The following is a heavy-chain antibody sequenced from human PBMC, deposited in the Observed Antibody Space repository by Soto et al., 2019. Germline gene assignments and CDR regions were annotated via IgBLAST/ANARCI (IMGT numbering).Heavy chain of an antibody. D-gene: IGHD2-15*01. V-gene: IGHV1-18*01. CDR2: VSGDNGHT. Sequence: QVQLVQSGAEVKKPGASVKVSCKASGYTFTTHGITWVRQAPGQGLERMGWVSGDNGHTNYAQSLQGRVTMTTDTSTNTAYTELRSLRSDDTAVYYCARDLGYCRSGTCYREWFDPWGQGTLVTVSS. CDR1: GYTFTTHG. J-gene: IGHJ5*02. CDR3: ARDLGYCRSGTCYREWFDP.